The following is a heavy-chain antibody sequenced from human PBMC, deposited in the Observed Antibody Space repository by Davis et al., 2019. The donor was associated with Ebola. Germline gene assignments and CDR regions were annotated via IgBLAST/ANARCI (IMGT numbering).Heavy chain of an antibody. CDR1: GASISSAISSGGYF. J-gene: IGHJ2*01. Sequence: LRLSCTVSGASISSAISSGGYFWNWIRQHPGKGLEWIGYIYNSRSTSYNPSLNSRVTLSVDTSKNQFSLQLNYVTAAETAVYYCARADYSGSYYDWYFDLWGRGTLVTVSS. V-gene: IGHV4-31*03. D-gene: IGHD1-26*01. CDR3: ARADYSGSYYDWYFDL. CDR2: IYNSRST.